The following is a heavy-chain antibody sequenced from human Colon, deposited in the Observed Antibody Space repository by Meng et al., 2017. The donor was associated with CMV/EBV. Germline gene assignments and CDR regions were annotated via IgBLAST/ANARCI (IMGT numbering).Heavy chain of an antibody. V-gene: IGHV3-30*02. CDR1: GYIFTSYY. Sequence: SCKASGYIFTSYYIHWVRQAPGKGLEGVAFMRFDGSKTSLAESVKGRFIISRDDSKNTLYLQMNSLRADDTAVYYCARLLGRLVGASSDVDRWGQGTLVTVSS. CDR2: MRFDGSKT. D-gene: IGHD1-26*01. CDR3: ARLLGRLVGASSDVDR. J-gene: IGHJ5*02.